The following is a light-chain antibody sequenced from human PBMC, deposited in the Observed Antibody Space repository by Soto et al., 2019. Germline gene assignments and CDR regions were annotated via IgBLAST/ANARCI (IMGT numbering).Light chain of an antibody. CDR1: QSVTSY. Sequence: IVSTQSPATLSLSPSERTTRPCTATQSVTSYLAWYQQKPGQAPRLLIYDASNRATGIPARFSGSGTRTHFTLTISSRAPEDFAVYYCKQRSNWSHIAFGQGILMEI. CDR3: KQRSNWSHIA. CDR2: DAS. V-gene: IGKV3-11*01. J-gene: IGKJ5*01.